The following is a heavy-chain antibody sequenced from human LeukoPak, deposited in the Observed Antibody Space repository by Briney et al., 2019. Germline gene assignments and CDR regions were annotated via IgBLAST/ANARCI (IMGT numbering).Heavy chain of an antibody. CDR1: GGSISNYY. V-gene: IGHV4-59*08. CDR3: ARLEYGDYVAY. CDR2: IYYSGTP. J-gene: IGHJ4*02. Sequence: PSETLSLTCTVSGGSISNYYWTWIRQPPGKTLQWIGYIYYSGTPQYNPSLKSRVTISLDRSKNQFSLNLIPVTAADTAVYFCARLEYGDYVAYWGQGTLVTVSS. D-gene: IGHD4-17*01.